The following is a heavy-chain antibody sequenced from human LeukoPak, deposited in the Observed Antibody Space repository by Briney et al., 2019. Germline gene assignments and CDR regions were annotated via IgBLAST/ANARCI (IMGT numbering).Heavy chain of an antibody. J-gene: IGHJ6*03. Sequence: PSETLSLTCAVSGYSISSGYYWGWIRQPPGKGLEWIGYIYYSGSTNYNPSLKSRVTISVDTSKNQFSLKLSSVTAADTAVYYCARVRSSIAARPGFYYYYYYMDVWGKGTTVTVSS. CDR3: ARVRSSIAARPGFYYYYYYMDV. CDR2: IYYSGST. D-gene: IGHD6-6*01. V-gene: IGHV4-61*01. CDR1: GYSISSGYY.